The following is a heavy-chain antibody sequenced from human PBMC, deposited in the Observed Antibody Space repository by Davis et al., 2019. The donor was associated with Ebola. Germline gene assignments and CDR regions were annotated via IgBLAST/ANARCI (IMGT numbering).Heavy chain of an antibody. D-gene: IGHD7-27*01. V-gene: IGHV4-59*01. CDR1: GASINTYY. Sequence: SETLSPTCTVPGASINTYYWTWIRQPPGKGLEWIGYLYFSGITDYNPSLKSRVTISVDTSTSLIALNLTSVTAADTAVYYGSRGSGGNWGFDYWGQGTPVTISS. CDR3: SRGSGGNWGFDY. J-gene: IGHJ4*02. CDR2: LYFSGIT.